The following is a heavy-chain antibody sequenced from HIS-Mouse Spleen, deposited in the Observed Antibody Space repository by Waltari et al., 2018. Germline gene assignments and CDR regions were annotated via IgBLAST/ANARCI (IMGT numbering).Heavy chain of an antibody. J-gene: IGHJ5*02. Sequence: QLQLQESGPGLVKPSETLSLTCTVSGGSISSSSYYWGWIRQPPGKGLEWIGSIYYSGSTYDNPTLKSRVTISVETSKNKFSLKLSSVTAADTGVYYCARDRQQQLVRWFDPWGQGTLVTVSS. D-gene: IGHD6-13*01. V-gene: IGHV4-39*07. CDR2: IYYSGST. CDR1: GGSISSSSYY. CDR3: ARDRQQQLVRWFDP.